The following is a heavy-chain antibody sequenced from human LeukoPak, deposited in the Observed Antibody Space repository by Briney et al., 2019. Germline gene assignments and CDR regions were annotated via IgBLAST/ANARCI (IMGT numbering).Heavy chain of an antibody. CDR1: GFTFSSYG. D-gene: IGHD3-3*01. CDR2: ITSSGDYL. CDR3: VRGEYETYYDSWSGYSIGWFDP. J-gene: IGHJ5*02. V-gene: IGHV3-21*01. Sequence: GGSLRLSCAASGFTFSSYGMNWVRQAPGEGLEWVSSITSSGDYLYYADSVKGRFTISRDNAKNSLYLQMNTLRTEDTAVYYCVRGEYETYYDSWSGYSIGWFDPWGQGIQVTVSS.